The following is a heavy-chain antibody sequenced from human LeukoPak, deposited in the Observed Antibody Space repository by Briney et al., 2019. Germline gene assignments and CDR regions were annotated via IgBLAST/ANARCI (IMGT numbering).Heavy chain of an antibody. CDR3: ASGWHDAFDI. CDR2: IYYSGST. CDR1: GGSISSYY. J-gene: IGHJ3*02. V-gene: IGHV4-59*01. Sequence: SETLSLTCTVSGGSISSYYWSWIRQPPGKGLEWIGYIYYSGSTNYSPSLKSRVTISVDTSKNQFSLKLSSVTAADTAVYYCASGWHDAFDIWGQGTMVTVSS. D-gene: IGHD2-15*01.